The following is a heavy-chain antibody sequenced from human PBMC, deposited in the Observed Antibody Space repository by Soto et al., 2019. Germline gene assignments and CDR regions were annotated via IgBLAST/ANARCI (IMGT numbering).Heavy chain of an antibody. D-gene: IGHD1-26*01. CDR1: GFTFSSYS. V-gene: IGHV3-21*01. J-gene: IGHJ4*01. CDR2: ISSSSSYI. Sequence: GGSLRLSCTASGFTFSSYSMNWVRQAPGKGLEWVSSISSSSSYIYYADSVKGRFTISRDNAKNSLYLQMNSLRAEDTAVYYCARGQWELQGIFDYWGHVSLVTV. CDR3: ARGQWELQGIFDY.